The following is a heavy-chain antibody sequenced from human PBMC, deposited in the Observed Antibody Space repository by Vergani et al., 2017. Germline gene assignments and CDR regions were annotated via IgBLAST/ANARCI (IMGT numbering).Heavy chain of an antibody. D-gene: IGHD1/OR15-1a*01. Sequence: QVQLVESGGGVVQPGRSLRLSCAASVFTFSSYGMHWVRQAPGKGLECVAVISYDGSNKYCADSVKGRFTISRDKSKNTLYLQMNILRAEDTTVYYCAKGAANNAIDIWGQGTMVTVSS. CDR1: VFTFSSYG. CDR3: AKGAANNAIDI. V-gene: IGHV3-30*18. J-gene: IGHJ3*02. CDR2: ISYDGSNK.